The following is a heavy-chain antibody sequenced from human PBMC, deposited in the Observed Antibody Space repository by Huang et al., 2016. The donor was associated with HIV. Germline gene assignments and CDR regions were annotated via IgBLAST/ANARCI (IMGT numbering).Heavy chain of an antibody. V-gene: IGHV3-49*03. J-gene: IGHJ4*02. CDR3: STVGGGIDYIGYTSAYYATGGY. Sequence: EVQLVESGGTLIQPGRSLRLSCTASGFTFGAYGMSWFRQAPGKGLEWVGLVDSNGHVWITEYARAIKGIFIDSGDDSKNIAYLRMSSLKNEDTAVYYCSTVGGGIDYIGYTSAYYATGGYWGQGTLVTVSS. D-gene: IGHD6-19*01. CDR1: GFTFGAYG. CDR2: VDSNGHVWIT.